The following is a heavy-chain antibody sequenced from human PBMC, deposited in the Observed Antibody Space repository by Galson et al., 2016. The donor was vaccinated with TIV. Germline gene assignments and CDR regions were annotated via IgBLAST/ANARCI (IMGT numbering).Heavy chain of an antibody. CDR3: AKDRNTAMDTYYWYYGLDV. J-gene: IGHJ6*02. CDR1: GGSFSSYV. Sequence: ASGGSFSSYVISWVRQAPGQGLEWMGGIIPLFSIANYAQEFQGRVTITADESPSTAYMELSSLRSEDTAIYYCAKDRNTAMDTYYWYYGLDVWGQGTTVTVSS. V-gene: IGHV1-69*01. D-gene: IGHD5-18*01. CDR2: IIPLFSIA.